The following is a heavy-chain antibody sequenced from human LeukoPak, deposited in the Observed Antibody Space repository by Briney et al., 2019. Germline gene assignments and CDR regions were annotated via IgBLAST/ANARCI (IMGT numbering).Heavy chain of an antibody. CDR2: ISYDGSNK. J-gene: IGHJ4*02. CDR1: GFTSSSYA. Sequence: GGSLRLSCAASGFTSSSYAMHWVRQAPGKGLEWVAVISYDGSNKYYADSVKGRFTISRNNSKNTLYLQMNSLRAEDTAVYYCARGAYGDYVKTLLDYWGQGTLVTVSS. D-gene: IGHD4-17*01. CDR3: ARGAYGDYVKTLLDY. V-gene: IGHV3-30-3*01.